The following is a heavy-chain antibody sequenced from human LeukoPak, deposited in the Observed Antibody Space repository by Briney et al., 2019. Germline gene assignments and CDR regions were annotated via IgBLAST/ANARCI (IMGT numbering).Heavy chain of an antibody. D-gene: IGHD3-9*01. V-gene: IGHV3-20*04. CDR1: RFTFDDYG. CDR2: INWNGGST. Sequence: GGSLRLSCAASRFTFDDYGMSWVRQAPGKGLEWVSGINWNGGSTGYADSVKGRFTISRDNAKNSLYLQMNSLRAEDTALYYCARVGTYYDILAGYYSTYFDYWGKGTLVTVSS. J-gene: IGHJ4*02. CDR3: ARVGTYYDILAGYYSTYFDY.